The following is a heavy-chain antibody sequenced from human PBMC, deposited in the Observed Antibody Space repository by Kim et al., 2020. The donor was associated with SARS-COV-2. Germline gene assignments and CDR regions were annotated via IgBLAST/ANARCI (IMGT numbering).Heavy chain of an antibody. CDR2: VYYSGST. D-gene: IGHD6-13*01. Sequence: SETLSLTCTVSGGSISSYYWSWIRLPPGTGLEWIGYVYYSGSTNYNPTLKSRVTISVDTSKNQFSLKLSSVTAADTAVYYYSKGSSWPDLWGQGTLVTLSS. CDR3: SKGSSWPDL. J-gene: IGHJ5*02. V-gene: IGHV4-59*01. CDR1: GGSISSYY.